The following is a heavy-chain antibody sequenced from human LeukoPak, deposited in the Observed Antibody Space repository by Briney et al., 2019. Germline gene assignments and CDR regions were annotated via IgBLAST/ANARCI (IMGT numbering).Heavy chain of an antibody. D-gene: IGHD1-26*01. Sequence: GGSLRLSCAASGFTFSRYSMHLVRQTPGKGLEWVAVIWYDGSNKNYADSVKGRFIISRDNSKNTLYLQMNSLRVEDTAIYSCARVGWELLNLHFDPWGQGTLVTVSS. V-gene: IGHV3-33*01. CDR3: ARVGWELLNLHFDP. J-gene: IGHJ5*02. CDR1: GFTFSRYS. CDR2: IWYDGSNK.